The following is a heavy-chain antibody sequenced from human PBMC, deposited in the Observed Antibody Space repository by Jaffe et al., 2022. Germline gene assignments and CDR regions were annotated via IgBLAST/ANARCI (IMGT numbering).Heavy chain of an antibody. Sequence: EVQLVESGGGLVKPGGSLRLSCAASGFTFSSYSMNWVRQAPGKGLEWVSSISSSSSYIYYADSVKGRFTISRDNAKNSLYLQMNSLRAEDTAVYYCARGLWDRYCSSTSCYLRRQGDNWFDPWGQGTLVTVSS. CDR1: GFTFSSYS. V-gene: IGHV3-21*01. J-gene: IGHJ5*02. CDR2: ISSSSSYI. CDR3: ARGLWDRYCSSTSCYLRRQGDNWFDP. D-gene: IGHD2-2*01.